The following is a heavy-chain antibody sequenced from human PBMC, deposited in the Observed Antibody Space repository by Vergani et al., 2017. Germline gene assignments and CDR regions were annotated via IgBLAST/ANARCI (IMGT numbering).Heavy chain of an antibody. CDR1: EYSFGNYW. Sequence: EVALVQSGPDMRKPGESLKISCKGSEYSFGNYWIVWVRQMPGKGLVWMGIIYPADSDTRYSPSFQGQVTISADKSISTAFLQWDSLKASDTALYYCARHTTYTDSWGQGTLVTVSS. CDR2: IYPADSDT. V-gene: IGHV5-51*01. D-gene: IGHD1-1*01. CDR3: ARHTTYTDS. J-gene: IGHJ4*02.